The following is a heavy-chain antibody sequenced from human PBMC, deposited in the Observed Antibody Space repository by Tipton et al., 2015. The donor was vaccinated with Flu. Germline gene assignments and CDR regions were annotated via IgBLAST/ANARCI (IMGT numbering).Heavy chain of an antibody. CDR3: ARVGPGGVYDY. CDR1: GFTFRDYS. V-gene: IGHV3-64*02. Sequence: SLRLSCAASGFTFRDYSMHWVRQAPGKGLEYVSAISGDGGGEYYVDSVKGRFTISRDNSKNTLYLQMGSLRPEDMAVYYCARVGPGGVYDYWGQGALVTVSS. J-gene: IGHJ4*02. CDR2: ISGDGGGE. D-gene: IGHD2-8*01.